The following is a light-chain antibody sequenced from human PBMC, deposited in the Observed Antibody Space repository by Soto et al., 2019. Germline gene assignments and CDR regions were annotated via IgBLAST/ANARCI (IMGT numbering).Light chain of an antibody. CDR1: SSNIGAGFD. CDR2: SDV. J-gene: IGLJ2*01. Sequence: QSALTQPPSVSGAPGQRVSISCSGSSSNIGAGFDVHWYQQFPGAAPKLLIYSDVNRPSGVPYRFSASKSGTSASLTITGLQTEDEDHYYCQSYDSGVSAAVFGGGTKLTVL. CDR3: QSYDSGVSAAV. V-gene: IGLV1-40*01.